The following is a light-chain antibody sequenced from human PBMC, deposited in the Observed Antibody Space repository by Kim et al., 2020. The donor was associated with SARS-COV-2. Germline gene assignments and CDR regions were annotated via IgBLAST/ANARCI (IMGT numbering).Light chain of an antibody. CDR1: QSVLYSSNDKNY. CDR3: QQFYSRPPIT. Sequence: DIVMTQSPDSLAVSLGERATINCKSSQSVLYSSNDKNYLAWYQQRPGQPPKLLIYWASTRESGVPDRFSGSGSGTDFILTISSLQAEDVAVYYCQQFYSRPPITFGQGTRLEIK. V-gene: IGKV4-1*01. J-gene: IGKJ5*01. CDR2: WAS.